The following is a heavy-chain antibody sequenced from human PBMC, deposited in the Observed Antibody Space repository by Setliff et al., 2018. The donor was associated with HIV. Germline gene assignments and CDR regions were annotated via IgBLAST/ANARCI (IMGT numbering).Heavy chain of an antibody. J-gene: IGHJ6*02. CDR3: AKTLPTLYPPHDYYFAMDV. Sequence: PGGSLRLSCAGSGFTFSSYGVHWVRQAPGKGLEWVAFIRNDGSDKHYVDSVKGRFTISRDNSKNTLYLQMNSLRAEDTAVYYCAKTLPTLYPPHDYYFAMDVWGQGTTVTVSS. V-gene: IGHV3-30*02. CDR1: GFTFSSYG. D-gene: IGHD2-15*01. CDR2: IRNDGSDK.